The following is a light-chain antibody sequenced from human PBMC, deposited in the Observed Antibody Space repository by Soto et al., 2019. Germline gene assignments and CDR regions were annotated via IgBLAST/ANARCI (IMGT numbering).Light chain of an antibody. CDR1: QSISRW. V-gene: IGKV1-5*01. CDR3: QQYNSYPYA. Sequence: DTQMTQSPSTLSASVGDRVTITCRASQSISRWLAWHQQKPGKAPKLLIYDASSLESGVPSRFSGSGSGTEFTLTISSLQPDDFASYYCQQYNSYPYAFGQGTKLEIK. CDR2: DAS. J-gene: IGKJ2*01.